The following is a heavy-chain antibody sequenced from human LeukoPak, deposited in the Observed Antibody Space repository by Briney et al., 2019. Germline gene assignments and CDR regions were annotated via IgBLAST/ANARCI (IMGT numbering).Heavy chain of an antibody. CDR1: GYSISKGYH. Sequence: SETLSLTCSVSGYSISKGYHWGWVRQPPGQGLEWIGNIYHRGNTYYNPSLRSRVTISVDTSKNQFSLKLSSATAADTAVYYCARVDWICDYWGQGTLVTVSS. V-gene: IGHV4-38-2*02. CDR3: ARVDWICDY. J-gene: IGHJ4*02. CDR2: IYHRGNT. D-gene: IGHD1-1*01.